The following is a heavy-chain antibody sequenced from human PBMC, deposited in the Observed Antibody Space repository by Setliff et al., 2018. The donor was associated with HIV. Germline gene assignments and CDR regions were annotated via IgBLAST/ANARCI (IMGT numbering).Heavy chain of an antibody. D-gene: IGHD5-12*01. CDR1: GGSISSGNYY. CDR3: ARRTNGYAALDY. V-gene: IGHV4-61*02. Sequence: SETLSLTCTVSGGSISSGNYYWSWIRQPAGKGLEWIGRIYTSGLTNYNPSLKGRVIISVDTSKNQFSLKLSSVTAADTAVYYCARRTNGYAALDYWGQGTLVTVSS. CDR2: IYTSGLT. J-gene: IGHJ4*02.